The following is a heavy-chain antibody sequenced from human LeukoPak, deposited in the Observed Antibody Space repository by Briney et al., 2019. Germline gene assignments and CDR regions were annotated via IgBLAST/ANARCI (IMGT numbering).Heavy chain of an antibody. CDR3: ARDQGSYCFDY. CDR2: IWYDGSNK. J-gene: IGHJ4*02. Sequence: QPGGSLRLSCAASGFTFSRYGMHWVRQAPGKGLEWVVVIWYDGSNKYYADSVKGRFTISRDNSKNTLYLQMNSLRTEDTAVYYCARDQGSYCFDYWGQGTLVTVSS. V-gene: IGHV3-33*01. D-gene: IGHD3-10*01. CDR1: GFTFSRYG.